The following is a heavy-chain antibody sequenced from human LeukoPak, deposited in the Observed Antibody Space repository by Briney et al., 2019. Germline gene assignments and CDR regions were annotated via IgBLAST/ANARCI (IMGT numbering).Heavy chain of an antibody. CDR2: ISGSGDNT. Sequence: GGSLRLSCAASGFTFSSYAMSWVRQAPGKGLEWVSGISGSGDNTYYADSVKGRFTISRDNSKNTLYVQVNSLGTEDTAVYYCARETSSVHSNAGPPFDYWGQGTLVTVSS. V-gene: IGHV3-23*01. CDR1: GFTFSSYA. J-gene: IGHJ4*02. D-gene: IGHD2-15*01. CDR3: ARETSSVHSNAGPPFDY.